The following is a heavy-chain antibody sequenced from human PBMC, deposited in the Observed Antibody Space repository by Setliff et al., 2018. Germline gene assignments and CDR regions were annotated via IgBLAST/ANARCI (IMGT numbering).Heavy chain of an antibody. CDR2: VNPSGGKT. CDR3: ARMSGFMYMDV. V-gene: IGHV1-46*01. D-gene: IGHD3-16*01. CDR1: GYGFTSHY. Sequence: ASVKVSCKTSGYGFTSHYFHWLRQAPGQGLEWMGIVNPSGGKTTLSQKFQGRVSMTADDSANTAYMELTSLTSEDTAVYYCARMSGFMYMDVWGKGTPVTV. J-gene: IGHJ6*03.